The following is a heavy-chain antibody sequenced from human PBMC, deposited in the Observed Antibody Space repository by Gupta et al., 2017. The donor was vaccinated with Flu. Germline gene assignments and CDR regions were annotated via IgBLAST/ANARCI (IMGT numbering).Heavy chain of an antibody. CDR1: GFTFGSYG. Sequence: QVQLVESGGGVVQPGRSLRLSCAASGFTFGSYGMQWVRQAPGKGLEWVAKIASDGTDKDSGDSVKGRVTVSRDNSENTLYLQMDSRRHEDTALDYCANHWGPGWFFDIWGRGTLVTVSS. V-gene: IGHV3-30*18. CDR2: IASDGTDK. CDR3: ANHWGPGWFFDI. J-gene: IGHJ2*01. D-gene: IGHD7-27*01.